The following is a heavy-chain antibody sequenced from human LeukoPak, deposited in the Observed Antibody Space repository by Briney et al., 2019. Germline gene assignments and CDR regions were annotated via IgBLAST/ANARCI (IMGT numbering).Heavy chain of an antibody. V-gene: IGHV1-46*01. CDR1: GYTFTSYY. Sequence: ASVKVSCKASGYTFTSYYMHWVRQAPGQGLEWMGIINPSGGSTSYAQKFQGRVTMTRDTSTSTVYMELSSLRSEDTAVYYCARETERIAASPNWFDPWGQGTLVTVSS. D-gene: IGHD6-6*01. J-gene: IGHJ5*02. CDR3: ARETERIAASPNWFDP. CDR2: INPSGGST.